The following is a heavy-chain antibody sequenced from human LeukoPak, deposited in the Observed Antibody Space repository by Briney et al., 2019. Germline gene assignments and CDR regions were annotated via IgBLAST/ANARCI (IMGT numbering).Heavy chain of an antibody. J-gene: IGHJ5*02. CDR2: IYPGDSDT. V-gene: IGHV5-51*01. CDR3: ARLWDDIVATIVVPGGGWFDP. CDR1: GYSFTSYW. D-gene: IGHD5-12*01. Sequence: GESLKISCQGSGYSFTSYWIGWVRQMPGKGLEWMGIIYPGDSDTRYSPSFQGQVTISADKSISTAYLQWSSLKASDTAMYYCARLWDDIVATIVVPGGGWFDPWGQGTLVTVSS.